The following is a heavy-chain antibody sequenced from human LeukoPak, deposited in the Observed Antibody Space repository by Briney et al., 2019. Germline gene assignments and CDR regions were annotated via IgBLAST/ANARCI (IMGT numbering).Heavy chain of an antibody. V-gene: IGHV1-46*01. J-gene: IGHJ4*02. CDR3: ARSIAAADHFDY. D-gene: IGHD6-13*01. CDR2: INPSGGST. CDR1: GYTFTGYH. Sequence: ASVKVSCKASGYTFTGYHMHWVRQAPGQGLEWMGWINPSGGSTSYAQKFQGRVTMTRDTSTSTVYMDLSSLRSEDTAVYYCARSIAAADHFDYWGQGTLVTVSS.